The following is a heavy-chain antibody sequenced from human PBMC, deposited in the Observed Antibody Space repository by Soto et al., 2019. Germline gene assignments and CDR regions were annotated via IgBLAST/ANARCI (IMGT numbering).Heavy chain of an antibody. CDR3: ARAGYYDSSGYLGLGMDV. D-gene: IGHD3-22*01. J-gene: IGHJ6*02. V-gene: IGHV3-48*03. CDR2: ISSSGSTI. CDR1: GFTFSSYE. Sequence: PGGSLRPSCAASGFTFSSYEMNWVRQAPGKGLEWVSYISSSGSTIYYADSVKGRFTISRDNAKNSLYLQMNSLRAEDTAVYYCARAGYYDSSGYLGLGMDVWGQGTTVTVSS.